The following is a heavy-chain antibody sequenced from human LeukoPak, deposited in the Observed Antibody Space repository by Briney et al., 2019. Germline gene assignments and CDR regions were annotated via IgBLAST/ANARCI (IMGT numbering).Heavy chain of an antibody. CDR1: GFTFNNYA. CDR2: ISGSDTST. V-gene: IGHV3-23*01. CDR3: VRNLAVAGTCFDS. J-gene: IGHJ4*02. Sequence: GGSLRLSCAASGFTFNNYAMSWVRQAPGKGLEWVSVISGSDTSTYYADSVKGRFTISRDDSKNTLYLQMNSLRAEDTAVYYCVRNLAVAGTCFDSWGQGTLVTVSS. D-gene: IGHD6-19*01.